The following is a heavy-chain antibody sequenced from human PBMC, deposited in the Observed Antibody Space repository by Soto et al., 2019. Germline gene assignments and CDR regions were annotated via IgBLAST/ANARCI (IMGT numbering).Heavy chain of an antibody. CDR2: INPNSGGT. D-gene: IGHD2-2*01. Sequence: GASVKVSCKASGYTFTGYYMHWVRQAPGQGLEWMGWINPNSGGTNYAQKFQGRVTMTRDTSISTAYMELSRLRSDDTAVYYCARVTVVVPAARYYYYGMDVWGQGTTVTVSS. CDR1: GYTFTGYY. CDR3: ARVTVVVPAARYYYYGMDV. J-gene: IGHJ6*02. V-gene: IGHV1-2*02.